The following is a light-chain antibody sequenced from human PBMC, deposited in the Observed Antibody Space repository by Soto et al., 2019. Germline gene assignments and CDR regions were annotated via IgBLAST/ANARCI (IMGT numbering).Light chain of an antibody. CDR2: AAS. V-gene: IGKV3D-15*01. J-gene: IGKJ2*01. CDR3: QQYNSWYT. CDR1: QSVSNN. Sequence: EVVMTQSPATLSVSPGERATLSCRASQSVSNNLAWYQQIPGLPPRLLIYAASTRATGIPARFSGSGSETEFTLTISRLQSEDSAVYYCQQYNSWYTFGQGTKLEIK.